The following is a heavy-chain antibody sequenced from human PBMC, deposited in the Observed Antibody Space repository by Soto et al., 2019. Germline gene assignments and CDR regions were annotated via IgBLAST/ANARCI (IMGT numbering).Heavy chain of an antibody. D-gene: IGHD2-2*01. CDR2: ISGGGDRT. J-gene: IGHJ2*01. CDR3: ARKVLGSTSRPDWWYFDL. Sequence: EVQLLESGGGLVQPGGSLRLSCVGSGFTFINYAMNWVRQTPGKGLEWVSGISGGGDRTFDADSVKGRFTISRDNSKNTVNLQMNSLRADDTAVYYCARKVLGSTSRPDWWYFDLWGRGTRVTVS. CDR1: GFTFINYA. V-gene: IGHV3-23*01.